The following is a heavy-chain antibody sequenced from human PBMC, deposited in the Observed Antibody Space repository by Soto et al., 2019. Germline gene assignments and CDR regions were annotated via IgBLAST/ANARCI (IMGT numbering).Heavy chain of an antibody. D-gene: IGHD5-18*01. V-gene: IGHV3-30-3*01. CDR3: ARDNSYGYEGDYYYYGMDV. J-gene: IGHJ6*02. Sequence: PGGSLRLSCAASGFTFSSYAMHWVRQAPGKGLEWVAVISYDGSNKYYADSVKGRFTISRDNSKNTLYLQMNSLRAEDTAVYYCARDNSYGYEGDYYYYGMDVWGQGTTVTVSS. CDR2: ISYDGSNK. CDR1: GFTFSSYA.